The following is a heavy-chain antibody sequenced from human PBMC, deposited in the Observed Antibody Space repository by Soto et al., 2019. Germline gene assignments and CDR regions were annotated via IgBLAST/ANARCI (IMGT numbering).Heavy chain of an antibody. CDR2: LSYDGNRR. D-gene: IGHD3-3*01. CDR3: ARGGVVLRFLEWLPDYYTMDV. V-gene: IGHV3-30-3*01. J-gene: IGHJ6*02. CDR1: GFIFSDYA. Sequence: PGGSLRLSCVASGFIFSDYAMHWVRQAPGRGLEWVATLSYDGNRRYYLDSVKGRFTFSRDNSRNTLFLQMSSLSADDTAVYYCARGGVVLRFLEWLPDYYTMDVWGQGTPVTVSS.